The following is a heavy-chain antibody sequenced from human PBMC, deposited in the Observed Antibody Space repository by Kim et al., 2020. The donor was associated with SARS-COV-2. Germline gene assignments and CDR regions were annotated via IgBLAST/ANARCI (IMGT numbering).Heavy chain of an antibody. CDR3: ATQLLLLQSGVGDY. CDR1: GFTLSSYW. D-gene: IGHD3-22*01. V-gene: IGHV3-7*01. J-gene: IGHJ4*02. Sequence: GGSLRLSCAASGFTLSSYWMSWVRQAPGKGPEWVANIKQDGSEKYYVDSVKGRFTIFRDNAKNSLYLQMNSLRAEDTAVYYCATQLLLLQSGVGDYWGQGTLVTVSS. CDR2: IKQDGSEK.